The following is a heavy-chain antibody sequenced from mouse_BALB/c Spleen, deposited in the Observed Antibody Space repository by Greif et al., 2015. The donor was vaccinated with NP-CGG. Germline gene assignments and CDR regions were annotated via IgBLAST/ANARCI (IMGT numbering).Heavy chain of an antibody. Sequence: EVELVESGGGLVKPGGSLKLSCAASGFTFSSYTMSWVRQTPEKRLEWVATISSGGSYTYYPDSVKGRFTISRDNAKNTLYLHMSGLKSEDAAMYYCTRWGGSYAMDYWGQGTSVTVSS. J-gene: IGHJ4*01. CDR2: ISSGGSYT. V-gene: IGHV5-6-4*01. D-gene: IGHD1-1*01. CDR3: TRWGGSYAMDY. CDR1: GFTFSSYT.